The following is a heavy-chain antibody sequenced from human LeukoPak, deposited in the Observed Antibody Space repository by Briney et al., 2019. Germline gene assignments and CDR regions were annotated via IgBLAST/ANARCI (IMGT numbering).Heavy chain of an antibody. D-gene: IGHD3-10*01. Sequence: GGSLRLSCAASGFTFSSYGMYWVRQAPGKGLEWVAVISYDGSNKYYADSVKGRFTISRDNSKNTLYLQMNSLRAEDTAVYYCAKALLWFGEVDGMDVWGQGTTVTVSS. J-gene: IGHJ6*02. CDR1: GFTFSSYG. V-gene: IGHV3-30*18. CDR2: ISYDGSNK. CDR3: AKALLWFGEVDGMDV.